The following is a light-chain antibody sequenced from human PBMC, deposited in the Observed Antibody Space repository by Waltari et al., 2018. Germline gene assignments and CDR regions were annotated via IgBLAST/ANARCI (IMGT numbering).Light chain of an antibody. Sequence: QSALTQPPSASGSPGQSVTISCTGTSSAIGGYNYVSWYHQHPGKAPKLMIYEVNKRPSGVPDRFSGSKSGNTASLTVSGLQAEDEADYYCSSYAGSNNYVVFGGGTKLTVL. CDR2: EVN. CDR3: SSYAGSNNYVV. CDR1: SSAIGGYNY. J-gene: IGLJ2*01. V-gene: IGLV2-8*01.